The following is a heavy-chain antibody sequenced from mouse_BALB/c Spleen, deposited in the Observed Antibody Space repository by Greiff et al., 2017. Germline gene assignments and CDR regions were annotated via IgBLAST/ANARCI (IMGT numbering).Heavy chain of an antibody. CDR1: GYTFTSYW. CDR2: INPSTGYT. D-gene: IGHD2-1*01. V-gene: IGHV1-7*01. CDR3: ARRLGKGGAMDY. J-gene: IGHJ4*01. Sequence: VQLQESGAELVKPGASVKMSCKASGYTFTSYWMHWVKQRPGQGLEWIGYINPSTGYTEYNQKFKDKATLTADKSSSTAYMQLSSLTSEDSAVYYCARRLGKGGAMDYWGQGTSVTVSS.